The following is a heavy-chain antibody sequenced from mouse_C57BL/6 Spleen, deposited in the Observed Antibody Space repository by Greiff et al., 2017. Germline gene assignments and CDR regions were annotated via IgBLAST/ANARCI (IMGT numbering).Heavy chain of an antibody. Sequence: VQLQESGAELVRPGASVTLSCKASGYTFTDYEMHWVKQTPVHGLEWIGAIDPETGGTAYNQKFKGEAILTADKSSSTAYMELRSLTSEDSAVYYCSNYGWFAYWGQGTLVTVSA. CDR2: IDPETGGT. CDR1: GYTFTDYE. V-gene: IGHV1-15*01. J-gene: IGHJ3*01. D-gene: IGHD2-1*01. CDR3: SNYGWFAY.